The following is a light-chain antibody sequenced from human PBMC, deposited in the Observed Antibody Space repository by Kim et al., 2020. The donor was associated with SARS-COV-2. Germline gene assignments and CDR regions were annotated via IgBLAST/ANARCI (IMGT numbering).Light chain of an antibody. CDR3: QKYDGAPWS. Sequence: DIQMTQSPSFLSASVGDRVTITCRTSQFISHYLAWYQQKPGKVPQLLIYDASTLQPGVPSRFSGTASGTEFTLTINSLHPEDVATYSSQKYDGAPWSFGQGTKVDIK. J-gene: IGKJ1*01. CDR1: QFISHY. CDR2: DAS. V-gene: IGKV1-27*01.